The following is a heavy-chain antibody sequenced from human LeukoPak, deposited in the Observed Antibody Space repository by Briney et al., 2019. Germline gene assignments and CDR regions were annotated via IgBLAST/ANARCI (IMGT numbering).Heavy chain of an antibody. Sequence: GASVKVSCKASGYTFTDYYMHWVRQAPGQGLEWMGWINPNSGGTNYAQKFQGRVTMTRDTSISTAYMELSRLRSDDTAVYYCARVYDRWSGYSSGYYFDYWGQGTLVTVSS. CDR2: INPNSGGT. CDR3: ARVYDRWSGYSSGYYFDY. CDR1: GYTFTDYY. J-gene: IGHJ4*02. V-gene: IGHV1-2*02. D-gene: IGHD3-3*01.